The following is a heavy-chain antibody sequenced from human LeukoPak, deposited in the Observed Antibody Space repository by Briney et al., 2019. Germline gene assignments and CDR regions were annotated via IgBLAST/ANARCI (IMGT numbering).Heavy chain of an antibody. J-gene: IGHJ5*02. CDR3: ASGRYWFDP. CDR1: GGSFSGYY. V-gene: IGHV4-34*01. D-gene: IGHD3-3*01. CDR2: IYFSGST. Sequence: PSETLSLTCAAYGGSFSGYYWSWICQPPGKGLEWIGSIYFSGSTYYNPSLKSRVTMSVDTSKNQFSLKLSSVTAADTAVYFCASGRYWFDPWGQGTLVTVSS.